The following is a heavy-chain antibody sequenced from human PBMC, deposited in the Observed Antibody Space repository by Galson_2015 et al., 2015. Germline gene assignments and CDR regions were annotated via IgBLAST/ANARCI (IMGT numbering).Heavy chain of an antibody. V-gene: IGHV3-23*01. D-gene: IGHD1-7*01. CDR2: ISGSGGST. J-gene: IGHJ4*02. CDR3: AKTRASTGTTLSFDY. CDR1: GFTFRSYA. Sequence: SLRLSCAASGFTFRSYARSWVRQAPGQGLEWVSAISGSGGSTYCADSVTGRFTISRDNSTYTLYLQMNSLRAEDTAVYYCAKTRASTGTTLSFDYWGQGTLVTASS.